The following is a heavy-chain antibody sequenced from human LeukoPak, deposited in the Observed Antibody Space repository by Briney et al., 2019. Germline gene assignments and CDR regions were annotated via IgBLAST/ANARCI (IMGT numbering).Heavy chain of an antibody. V-gene: IGHV4-34*01. CDR2: INHSGST. J-gene: IGHJ4*02. D-gene: IGHD3-22*01. Sequence: GSLRLSCAASGFTFSSYTMNWVRQAPGKGLEWIGEINHSGSTNYNPSLKSRVTISVDTSKNQFSLKLSSVTAADTAVYYCARRDYYDSSGYDNFDYWGQGTLVTVSS. CDR3: ARRDYYDSSGYDNFDY. CDR1: GFTFSSYT.